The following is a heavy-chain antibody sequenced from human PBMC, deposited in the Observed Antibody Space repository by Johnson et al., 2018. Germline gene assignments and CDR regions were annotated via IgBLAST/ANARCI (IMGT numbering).Heavy chain of an antibody. CDR3: ARGEGLIEAAGHFQH. Sequence: EVQLVESGGGLVQPGGSLRLSCAASGFTFSSYDMHWVRQATGKGLEWVSAIGTAGDTYYPGSVKGRFTISRENAKNSLYLQMNSLRAGDTAVYYCARGEGLIEAAGHFQHWGQGTLVTVSS. CDR2: IGTAGDT. J-gene: IGHJ1*01. D-gene: IGHD6-13*01. V-gene: IGHV3-13*01. CDR1: GFTFSSYD.